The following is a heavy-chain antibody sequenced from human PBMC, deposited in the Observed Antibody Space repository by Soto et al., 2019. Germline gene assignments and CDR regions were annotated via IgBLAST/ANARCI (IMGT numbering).Heavy chain of an antibody. D-gene: IGHD3-9*01. CDR1: GFTFSSYA. J-gene: IGHJ3*02. CDR3: VKGKRSTISQGVDI. V-gene: IGHV3-64D*06. Sequence: GGSLRLSCSASGFTFSSYAMHWVRQAPGKGLEYVSAISSNGGSTYYADSVKGRFTISRDNSKNTLYLQMSSLRAEDTAVYYCVKGKRSTISQGVDIWGQGTMVTVSS. CDR2: ISSNGGST.